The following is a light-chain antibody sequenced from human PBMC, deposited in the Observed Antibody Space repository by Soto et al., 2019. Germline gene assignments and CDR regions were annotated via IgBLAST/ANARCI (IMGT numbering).Light chain of an antibody. Sequence: QSALTQPASVSGSPGQSITISCTGSSSDVGSYDLVSWYQQHPGQAPKVMIYEVSKRPSGVSNRLSGSKSGNTASLTISGLQAEDEADYYCCSYAGSNTWVFGGGTKVTVL. CDR2: EVS. CDR3: CSYAGSNTWV. J-gene: IGLJ3*02. CDR1: SSDVGSYDL. V-gene: IGLV2-23*02.